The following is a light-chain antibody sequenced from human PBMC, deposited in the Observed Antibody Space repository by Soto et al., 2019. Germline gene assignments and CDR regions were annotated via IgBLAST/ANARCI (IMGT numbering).Light chain of an antibody. CDR3: QQYGSSRT. CDR1: QSVSSSY. V-gene: IGKV3-20*01. CDR2: GAS. Sequence: EIVLTQSPGTLSLSPGERATLSCRASQSVSSSYLAWYQQKPGQAPRLLIYGASSRATGIPDRFSGSGSGIHFTLTITRLEPEDFAVYYCQQYGSSRTFGQGTKVDIK. J-gene: IGKJ1*01.